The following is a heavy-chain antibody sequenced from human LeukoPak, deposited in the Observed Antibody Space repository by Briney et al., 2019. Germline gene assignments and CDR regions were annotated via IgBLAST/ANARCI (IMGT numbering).Heavy chain of an antibody. CDR2: ISSSGSTI. V-gene: IGHV3-11*04. J-gene: IGHJ4*02. D-gene: IGHD2-21*01. CDR1: GFTFSDYC. Sequence: GGSLRLSCAASGFTFSDYCMSWIRQAPGKGLEWVSYISSSGSTIYYADSVKGRFTISRDNAKNSLYLQMNSLRAEDTAVYYCARRGVVVPMYYFDYWGQGTLVTVSS. CDR3: ARRGVVVPMYYFDY.